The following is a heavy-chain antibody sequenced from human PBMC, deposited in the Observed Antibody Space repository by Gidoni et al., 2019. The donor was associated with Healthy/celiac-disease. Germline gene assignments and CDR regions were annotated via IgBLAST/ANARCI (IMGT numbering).Heavy chain of an antibody. CDR1: GFTFSSYG. CDR2: IWYDGSNK. V-gene: IGHV3-33*01. CDR3: ARATFIGDAFDI. J-gene: IGHJ3*02. Sequence: QVQLVESGGGVVQPGRSLRLSCSASGFTFSSYGMHWVRQAPGKGLGWVAVIWYDGSNKYYADSGKGRFTISRDNSKNTLYLQMNSLRAEDTAVYYCARATFIGDAFDIWGQGTMVTVSS.